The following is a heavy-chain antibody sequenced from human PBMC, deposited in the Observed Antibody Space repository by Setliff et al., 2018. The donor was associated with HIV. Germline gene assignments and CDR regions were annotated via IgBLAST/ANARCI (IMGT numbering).Heavy chain of an antibody. CDR3: ATDPTSYCTGGNCHSGRFAS. V-gene: IGHV4-59*01. J-gene: IGHJ4*02. CDR2: IYYDGTT. Sequence: SETLSLTCTVSGGSMSGLYWSWIRQPPGKGLEWVGYIYYDGTTTYNPSLKSRATISVDTSENQFSLMLSSATAADTAVYYCATDPTSYCTGGNCHSGRFASWGQGTLVTV. CDR1: GGSMSGLY. D-gene: IGHD2-15*01.